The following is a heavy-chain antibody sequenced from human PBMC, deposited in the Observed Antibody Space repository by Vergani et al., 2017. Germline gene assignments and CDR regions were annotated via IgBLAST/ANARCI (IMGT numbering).Heavy chain of an antibody. Sequence: VQLVESGGGVVQPGTSLRPSCVVSGFALNRHAMYWVRQAPGKGLEWVVGISFDGTNEYYPDLVKGRFTISRDIAKNTLYLQVRSLRLEDTGVYHCVRDRGLCAGGRCYTEAWDYWGQGTPVTVSS. CDR3: VRDRGLCAGGRCYTEAWDY. CDR1: GFALNRHA. V-gene: IGHV3-30-3*01. CDR2: ISFDGTNE. J-gene: IGHJ4*02. D-gene: IGHD2-2*02.